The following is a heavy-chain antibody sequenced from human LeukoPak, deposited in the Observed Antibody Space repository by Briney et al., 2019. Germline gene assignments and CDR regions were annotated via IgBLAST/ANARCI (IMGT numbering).Heavy chain of an antibody. Sequence: GGSLRLSCAASGFTFSSYAMHWVRQAPGKGLEWVAVISYDGSNKYYADSVRGRFTISRDTSQNTLYLYINSLRVEDTAVYYCAKGVVPAARLGTYSFYGMDVWGQGTTVTVSS. CDR3: AKGVVPAARLGTYSFYGMDV. CDR2: ISYDGSNK. V-gene: IGHV3-30-3*01. D-gene: IGHD2-2*01. CDR1: GFTFSSYA. J-gene: IGHJ6*02.